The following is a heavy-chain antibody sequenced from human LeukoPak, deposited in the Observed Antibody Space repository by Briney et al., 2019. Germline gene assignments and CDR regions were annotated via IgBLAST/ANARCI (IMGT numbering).Heavy chain of an antibody. V-gene: IGHV4-61*01. CDR3: AALGSDGFNFLAFDI. Sequence: SQTLSLTCAISGDSVSSDSAAWTWIRQPPGKGLEWIGYVYDSGSTNYNPSLKSRVTISVDSSKNQFSLKLSSVTAADTAVYYCAALGSDGFNFLAFDIWGQGTMVSVSS. J-gene: IGHJ3*02. CDR1: GDSVSSDSAA. CDR2: VYDSGST. D-gene: IGHD5-24*01.